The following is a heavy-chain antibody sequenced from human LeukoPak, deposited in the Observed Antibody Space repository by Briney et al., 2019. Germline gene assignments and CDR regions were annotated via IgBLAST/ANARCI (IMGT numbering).Heavy chain of an antibody. D-gene: IGHD2-8*02. CDR3: AREADVLYASFDY. J-gene: IGHJ4*02. CDR2: ISSSGSTI. CDR1: GFTFSDYH. Sequence: GGSLRLSCAASGFTFSDYHMSWIRQAPGKGLEWVSYISSSGSTIYYADSVKGRFTISRDNAKNSLYLQMNSLRAEDTAVYYCAREADVLYASFDYWGQGTLVTVSS. V-gene: IGHV3-11*01.